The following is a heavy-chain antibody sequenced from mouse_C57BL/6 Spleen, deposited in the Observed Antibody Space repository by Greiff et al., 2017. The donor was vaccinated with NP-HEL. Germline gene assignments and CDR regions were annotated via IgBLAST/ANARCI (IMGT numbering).Heavy chain of an antibody. CDR3: VRPYYYGSSYGWFAY. V-gene: IGHV10-1*01. Sequence: EVKLVESGGGLVQPKGSLKLSCAASGFSFNTYAMNWVRQAPGKGVEWVARIRSKSNNYATYYADSVKDRFTISRDDSESMLYLQMNNLKTEDTAMYYCVRPYYYGSSYGWFAYWGQGTLVTVSA. CDR2: IRSKSNNYAT. CDR1: GFSFNTYA. J-gene: IGHJ3*01. D-gene: IGHD1-1*01.